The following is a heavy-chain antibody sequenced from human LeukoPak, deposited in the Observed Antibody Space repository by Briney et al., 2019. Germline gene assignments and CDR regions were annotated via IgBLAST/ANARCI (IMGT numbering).Heavy chain of an antibody. Sequence: SETLSLACTVSGGSISSYYWSWIRQPPGKGLEWIGYIYYSGSTNYNPSLKSRVTISVDTSKNQFSLKLSSVTAADTAVYYCARAGGSSSWYVDWLDPCGHGTLVTVSS. CDR2: IYYSGST. D-gene: IGHD6-13*01. V-gene: IGHV4-59*01. CDR3: ARAGGSSSWYVDWLDP. CDR1: GGSISSYY. J-gene: IGHJ5*02.